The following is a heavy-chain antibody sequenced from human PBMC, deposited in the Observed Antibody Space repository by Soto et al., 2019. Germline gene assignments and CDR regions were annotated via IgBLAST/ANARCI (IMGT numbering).Heavy chain of an antibody. V-gene: IGHV4-30-2*01. Sequence: QLQLQESGSGLVKPSQTLSLTCAVSGGSISSGGYSWSWIRQPPGKGLECIGYIYHSGSTYYNPSLRSRVSISVDRSKNQLALKLSSVTAADTAVYYCARGTTTVTTFDYWGQGTLVTVSS. CDR3: ARGTTTVTTFDY. CDR2: IYHSGST. D-gene: IGHD4-17*01. J-gene: IGHJ4*02. CDR1: GGSISSGGYS.